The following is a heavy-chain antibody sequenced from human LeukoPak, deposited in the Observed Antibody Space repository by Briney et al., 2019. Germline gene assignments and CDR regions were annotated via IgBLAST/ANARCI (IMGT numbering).Heavy chain of an antibody. V-gene: IGHV3-23*01. CDR2: VSGSGIST. J-gene: IGHJ4*02. Sequence: GGSLRLFCAASGLPFSTYAMSWVRQAPGKGLEWVSAVSGSGISTYYADSVKGRFTISRSNSQNTLSLQMNSLRADDTAVYYCAKAYGDYPSFDYWGQGALVTVSS. CDR3: AKAYGDYPSFDY. CDR1: GLPFSTYA. D-gene: IGHD4-17*01.